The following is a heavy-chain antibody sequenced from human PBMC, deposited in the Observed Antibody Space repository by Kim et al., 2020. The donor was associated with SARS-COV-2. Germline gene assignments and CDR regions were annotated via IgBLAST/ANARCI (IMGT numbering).Heavy chain of an antibody. D-gene: IGHD6-13*01. J-gene: IGHJ4*02. CDR1: GYTFTGYY. CDR3: ARGGLSRAQQLVPPASSF. CDR2: INPNSGGT. V-gene: IGHV1-2*02. Sequence: ASVKVSCKASGYTFTGYYMHWVRQAPGQGLEWMGWINPNSGGTNYAQKFQGRVTMTRDTSISTAYMELSRLRSDDTAVYYCARGGLSRAQQLVPPASSFWGQGTLGTVSS.